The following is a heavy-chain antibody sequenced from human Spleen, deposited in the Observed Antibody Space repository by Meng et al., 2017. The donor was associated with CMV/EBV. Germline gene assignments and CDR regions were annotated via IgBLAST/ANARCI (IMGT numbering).Heavy chain of an antibody. CDR2: INHSGST. D-gene: IGHD3-10*01. J-gene: IGHJ5*02. Sequence: SQTLSLTCEVYGGSFSGYYWSWIRQPPGKGLEWIGEINHSGSTNYNPSLKSRVTISVDTSKNQFSLKLSSVTAADTAVYYCARWVTMLRGIIITPVWFDPWGQGTLVTVSS. CDR3: ARWVTMLRGIIITPVWFDP. CDR1: GGSFSGYY. V-gene: IGHV4-34*09.